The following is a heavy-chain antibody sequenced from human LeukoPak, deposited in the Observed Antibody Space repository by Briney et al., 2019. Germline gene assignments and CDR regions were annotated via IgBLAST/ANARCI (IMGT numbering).Heavy chain of an antibody. CDR2: INPNSGGT. CDR1: GYTLTGYY. D-gene: IGHD2-2*01. Sequence: ASVKVSCKASGYTLTGYYMHWVRQAPGQGLEWMGWINPNSGGTNYTQQFQGRVTMTRDTSISTAYMELSRLRSDDTAVYYCASFSIVVVPADSNAFDIWGQGTMVTVSS. V-gene: IGHV1-2*02. J-gene: IGHJ3*02. CDR3: ASFSIVVVPADSNAFDI.